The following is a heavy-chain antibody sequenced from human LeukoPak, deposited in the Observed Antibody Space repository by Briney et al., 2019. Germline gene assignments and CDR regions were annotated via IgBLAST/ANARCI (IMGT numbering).Heavy chain of an antibody. Sequence: SGGSLRLSCAASGFTFDDYGMSWVRQAPGKGLEWVSGINWNGGSTGYADSVKGRFTISRDNSRNTLYLQMNSLRAEDTAVYYCAKEIWPTVTTPGWTYFDYWGQGTLVTVSS. D-gene: IGHD4-17*01. J-gene: IGHJ4*02. CDR1: GFTFDDYG. V-gene: IGHV3-20*04. CDR3: AKEIWPTVTTPGWTYFDY. CDR2: INWNGGST.